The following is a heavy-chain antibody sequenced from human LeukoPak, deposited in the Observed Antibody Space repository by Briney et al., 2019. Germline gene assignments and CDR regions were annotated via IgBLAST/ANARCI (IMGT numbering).Heavy chain of an antibody. CDR1: GGSINTPNYY. V-gene: IGHV4-61*01. J-gene: IGHJ3*02. CDR3: ARSYGSGSYWSAFDI. D-gene: IGHD3-10*01. Sequence: SETLSLTCTVSGGSINTPNYYWGWIRQPPGKGLEWIGYIYYSGSTNYNPSLKSRVTISVDTSKNQFSLKLGSVTAADTAVYYCARSYGSGSYWSAFDIWGQGTMVTVSS. CDR2: IYYSGST.